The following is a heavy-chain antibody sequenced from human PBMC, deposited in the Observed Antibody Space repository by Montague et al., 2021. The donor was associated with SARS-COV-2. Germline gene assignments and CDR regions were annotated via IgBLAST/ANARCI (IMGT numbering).Heavy chain of an antibody. CDR2: IYHSGTT. Sequence: SETLSLTCTVSGGSVSSDNWWTWVRQPPGKGLEWIGEIYHSGTTNYNPSLQSRVTISVDKSRNHLSLHLRSVTAADTAMYYCALPLGGARFDPWGQGILVTVSS. CDR1: GGSVSSDNW. J-gene: IGHJ5*02. V-gene: IGHV4-4*02. D-gene: IGHD1-26*01. CDR3: ALPLGGARFDP.